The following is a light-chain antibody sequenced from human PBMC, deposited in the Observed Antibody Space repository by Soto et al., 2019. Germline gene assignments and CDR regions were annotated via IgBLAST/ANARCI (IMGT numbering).Light chain of an antibody. CDR2: DVT. CDR1: ISDVAGYNS. Sequence: QCALTQPPSASGSPGQSVTISCTGTISDVAGYNSVSWYQHHPGKAPKLMIYDVTKRPSGVPDRFSGSKSGNTASLTVSGLQAVDEADYYCCSYAGSNSLIFGGGTKLTVL. CDR3: CSYAGSNSLI. V-gene: IGLV2-8*01. J-gene: IGLJ2*01.